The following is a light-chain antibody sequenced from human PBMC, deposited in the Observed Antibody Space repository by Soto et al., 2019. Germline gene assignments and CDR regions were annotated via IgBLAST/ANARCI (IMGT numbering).Light chain of an antibody. CDR3: QQLSRYPLT. CDR2: AAS. Sequence: DIQMTQSPSAMSASVGDRVTITCRASQGISNYLAWFQQKPGKVPKRLIYAASNLQSGVPSRFSGSGSETEFSLTIRALQPADFATYYCQQLSRYPLTFGGGTKVDIK. J-gene: IGKJ4*01. CDR1: QGISNY. V-gene: IGKV1-17*03.